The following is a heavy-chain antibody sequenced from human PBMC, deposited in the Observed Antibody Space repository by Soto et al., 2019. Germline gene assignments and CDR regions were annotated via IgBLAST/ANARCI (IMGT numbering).Heavy chain of an antibody. D-gene: IGHD3-10*01. CDR3: ASPARMGWPGRFDY. CDR2: IIPIFGTA. CDR1: GGTFSSYA. V-gene: IGHV1-69*13. Sequence: SVKVSCKASGGTFSSYAISWVRQAPGQGLEWMGGIIPIFGTANYAQKFQGRVTITADESTSTAYMELSSLRSEDTAVYYCASPARMGWPGRFDYWGQGTPVTVSS. J-gene: IGHJ4*02.